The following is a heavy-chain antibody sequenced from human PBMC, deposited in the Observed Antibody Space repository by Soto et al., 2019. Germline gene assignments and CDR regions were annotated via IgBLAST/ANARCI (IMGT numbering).Heavy chain of an antibody. V-gene: IGHV1-8*01. CDR2: MNPNSGNT. CDR3: ARGRGDDAQTCGGDCYSDSFDY. Sequence: ASVKVSCKASGYTFTSYDINWVRQATGQGLEWMGWMNPNSGNTGYAQKFQGRVTMTRKTSIITAYMELSSLRSEDTAVYYCARGRGDDAQTCGGDCYSDSFDYWGQGTLVTVSS. D-gene: IGHD2-21*01. J-gene: IGHJ4*02. CDR1: GYTFTSYD.